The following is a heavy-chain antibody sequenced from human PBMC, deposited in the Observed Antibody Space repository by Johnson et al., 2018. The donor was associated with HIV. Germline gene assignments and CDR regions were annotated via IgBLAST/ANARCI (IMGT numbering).Heavy chain of an antibody. CDR3: ARGDCSSTSCYHFDI. V-gene: IGHV3-66*01. D-gene: IGHD2-2*01. J-gene: IGHJ3*02. CDR2: IYSGGGT. Sequence: DVQLVESGGGLVQPGGSLRLSCAASGFTVSSNYMSWVRQAPGKGLEWVSVIYSGGGTYYADSVKGRFTISRDNSKNTLYLQMNSLRAEDTAVYYCARGDCSSTSCYHFDIWGQGTMVTVSS. CDR1: GFTVSSNY.